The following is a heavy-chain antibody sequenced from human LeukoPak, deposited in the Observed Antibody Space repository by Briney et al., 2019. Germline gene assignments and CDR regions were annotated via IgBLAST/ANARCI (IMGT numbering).Heavy chain of an antibody. J-gene: IGHJ4*02. CDR1: GFTFSSYV. D-gene: IGHD6-19*01. CDR3: AKTLSSSGLIFDY. Sequence: PGGSLRLSCAASGFTFSSYVMHWVRQAPGKGLEWVAFIRYDGSNKYYSDSVKGRFTISRDNSKNTLYLQMNSLRAEDTAVYYCAKTLSSSGLIFDYWGQGTLVTVSS. V-gene: IGHV3-30*02. CDR2: IRYDGSNK.